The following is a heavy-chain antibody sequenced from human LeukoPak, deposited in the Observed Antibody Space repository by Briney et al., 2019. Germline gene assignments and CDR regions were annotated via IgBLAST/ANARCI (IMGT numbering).Heavy chain of an antibody. D-gene: IGHD6-13*01. V-gene: IGHV3-33*01. CDR1: GFTFSSYG. Sequence: PGGSLRLSCAASGFTFSSYGMHWVRQALGKGLEWVAVIWYDGSNKYYADSVKGRFTISRDNSENTLYLQMNSLRAEDTAVYYCARDRIAAGGFDYWGQGTLVTVSS. CDR2: IWYDGSNK. CDR3: ARDRIAAGGFDY. J-gene: IGHJ4*02.